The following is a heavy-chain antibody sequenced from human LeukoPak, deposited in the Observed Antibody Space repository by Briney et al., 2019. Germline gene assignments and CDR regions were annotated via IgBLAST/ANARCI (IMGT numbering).Heavy chain of an antibody. J-gene: IGHJ4*02. CDR2: IYYSGST. D-gene: IGHD2-15*01. Sequence: SETLSLTCTVSGGSISSSSYYWGWIRQPPGKGLERIGSIYYSGSTYYNPSLKSRVTISVDTSKNQFSLKLSSVTAADTAVYYCARPTGGGGSCFDYWGQGTLVTVSS. V-gene: IGHV4-39*01. CDR3: ARPTGGGGSCFDY. CDR1: GGSISSSSYY.